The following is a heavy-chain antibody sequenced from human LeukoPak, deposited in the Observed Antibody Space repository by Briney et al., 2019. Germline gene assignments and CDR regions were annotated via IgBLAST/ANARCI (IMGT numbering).Heavy chain of an antibody. CDR2: ISTSSSYI. V-gene: IGHV3-21*01. Sequence: AGGSLRLSCAASGFTFSTYNMNWVRQAPGKGLEWVSSISTSSSYIYYADSVKGRFTISRDNARNSLFLQMNSLRAEDTAVYYCARDRERVAATGTLFTDWGQGILVTVSS. J-gene: IGHJ4*02. CDR1: GFTFSTYN. D-gene: IGHD6-13*01. CDR3: ARDRERVAATGTLFTD.